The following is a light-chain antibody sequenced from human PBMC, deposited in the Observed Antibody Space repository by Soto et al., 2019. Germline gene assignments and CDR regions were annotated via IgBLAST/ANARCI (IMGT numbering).Light chain of an antibody. V-gene: IGKV3-20*01. CDR2: SVS. Sequence: IMFLPSPSTLSLSPGESAPLSCRASQSVGRSYLAWYQQKPGQAPKLLISSVSKRATGIPARFCGIASGTDFTLTISRLQPDDFAVYYCQQYYDLPITFGQGTRLEIK. J-gene: IGKJ5*01. CDR3: QQYYDLPIT. CDR1: QSVGRSY.